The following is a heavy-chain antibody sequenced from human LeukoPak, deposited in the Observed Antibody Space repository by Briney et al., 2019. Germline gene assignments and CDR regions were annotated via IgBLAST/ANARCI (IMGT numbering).Heavy chain of an antibody. J-gene: IGHJ4*02. D-gene: IGHD1-26*01. Sequence: SSVKVSCKASGGTFSSYAISWVRQAPGQGLEWMGRIIPIFGTANYAQKFQGRVTITTDESTSTAYMELSSLRSEDTAVYYCARDDPGIVGVTSPTYDYWGQGTLVTVSS. CDR1: GGTFSSYA. V-gene: IGHV1-69*05. CDR2: IIPIFGTA. CDR3: ARDDPGIVGVTSPTYDY.